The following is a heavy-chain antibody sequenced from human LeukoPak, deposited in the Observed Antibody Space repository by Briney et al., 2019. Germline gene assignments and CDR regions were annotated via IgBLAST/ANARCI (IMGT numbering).Heavy chain of an antibody. CDR2: MNPNSGNT. D-gene: IGHD3-9*01. J-gene: IGHJ4*02. Sequence: ASVKVSCKASGYTFTSYDINWVRQATGQGLEWMGWMNPNSGNTGYAQKFQGRVTMTRNTSISTAYMELSSPRSEDTAVYYCARAHYDILTGYTGVLNYWGQGTLVTVSS. CDR1: GYTFTSYD. V-gene: IGHV1-8*01. CDR3: ARAHYDILTGYTGVLNY.